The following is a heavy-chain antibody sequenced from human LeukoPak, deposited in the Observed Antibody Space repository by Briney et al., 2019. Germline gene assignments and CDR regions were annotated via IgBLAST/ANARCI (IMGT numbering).Heavy chain of an antibody. V-gene: IGHV1-3*01. J-gene: IGHJ5*02. D-gene: IGHD2-2*01. CDR3: ARGPPASNWFDP. Sequence: ASVKVSCKASGYTFTSYAMHWVRQAPGQRLEWMGWINAGNGNTKYSQKFQGRVTITRDTSANTAYMELSSLRSEDTAVYYCARGPPASNWFDPWGQGTLVTVSS. CDR1: GYTFTSYA. CDR2: INAGNGNT.